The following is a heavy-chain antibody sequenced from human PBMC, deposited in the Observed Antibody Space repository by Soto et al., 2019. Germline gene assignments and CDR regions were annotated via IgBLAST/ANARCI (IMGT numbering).Heavy chain of an antibody. V-gene: IGHV3-30-3*01. Sequence: GGSLRLSCAASGFTFSSYAMHWVRQAPGKGLEWVAVISYDGSNKYYADSVKGRFTISXXXXXXTXYXQXXXLRAXDTAVYYCARGGPSGSHYYFDYWGQGTLVTVSS. CDR2: ISYDGSNK. J-gene: IGHJ4*02. CDR3: ARGGPSGSHYYFDY. CDR1: GFTFSSYA. D-gene: IGHD1-26*01.